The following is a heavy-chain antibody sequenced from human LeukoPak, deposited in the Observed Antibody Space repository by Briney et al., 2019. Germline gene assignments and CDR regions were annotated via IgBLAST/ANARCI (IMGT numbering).Heavy chain of an antibody. CDR1: GYTFTSYA. J-gene: IGHJ4*02. CDR2: INTNTGNP. Sequence: ASVKVSCKASGYTFTSYAMNWVRQAPGQGLEWMGWINTNTGNPTYAQGFTGRFVFSLDTSVSTAYLQISSLKAEDTAVYYCARDGDSPPDIVVVVAATLNYWGQGTLVTVSS. CDR3: ARDGDSPPDIVVVVAATLNY. V-gene: IGHV7-4-1*02. D-gene: IGHD2-15*01.